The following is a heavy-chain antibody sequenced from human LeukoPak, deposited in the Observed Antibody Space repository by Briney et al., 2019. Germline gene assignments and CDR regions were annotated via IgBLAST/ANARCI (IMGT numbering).Heavy chain of an antibody. CDR3: TTDQGPRVYFDY. Sequence: GGSLRLSCAASGFTFSNAWMSWVRQAPGKGLEWVGRIKSKTDGGTTDYAAPVKGRFTISRDDSKNTLYLQMNSLKTEDTAVYYCTTDQGPRVYFDYWGQGTLVTVSS. J-gene: IGHJ4*02. CDR2: IKSKTDGGTT. V-gene: IGHV3-15*01. CDR1: GFTFSNAW.